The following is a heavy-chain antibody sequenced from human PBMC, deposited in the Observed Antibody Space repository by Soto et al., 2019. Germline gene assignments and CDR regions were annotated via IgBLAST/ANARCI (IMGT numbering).Heavy chain of an antibody. CDR3: ARWRYGDY. J-gene: IGHJ4*02. CDR1: GYAFTTYG. Sequence: QVHLVQSGAEVKKPGASVKVSCKGSGYAFTTYGITWVRQAPGQGLEWMGWISAHNGNTNYAQKLQGRVTVTRDTSTSTAYMERRSLRSDATAVYYCARWRYGDYWGQGALVTVSS. CDR2: ISAHNGNT. V-gene: IGHV1-18*01. D-gene: IGHD1-1*01.